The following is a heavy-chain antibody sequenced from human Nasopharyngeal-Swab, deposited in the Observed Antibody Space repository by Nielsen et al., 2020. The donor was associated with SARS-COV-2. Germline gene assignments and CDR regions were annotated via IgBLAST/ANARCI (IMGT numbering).Heavy chain of an antibody. CDR1: GFPFNSHG. Sequence: LSLTCAASGFPFNSHGMHWVRQAPGKGLEWVAVISFDGSKKYYADSVKGRFTISRDSSKNTLYLQMNSLRAEDTAVYYCARDTSVDIVLLYYGMDVWGQGTTVTVSS. CDR3: ARDTSVDIVLLYYGMDV. D-gene: IGHD5-12*01. V-gene: IGHV3-30*03. CDR2: ISFDGSKK. J-gene: IGHJ6*02.